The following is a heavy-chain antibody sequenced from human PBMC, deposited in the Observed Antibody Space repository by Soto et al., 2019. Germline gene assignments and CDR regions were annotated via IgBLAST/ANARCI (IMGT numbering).Heavy chain of an antibody. J-gene: IGHJ5*02. CDR1: GGSISSSSYY. D-gene: IGHD3-3*01. V-gene: IGHV4-39*01. Sequence: PSETLSLTCTVSGGSISSSSYYWGWIRQPPGKGLEWIGSIYYSGSTYYNPSLKSRVTISVDTSKNQFSLKLSSVTAADTAVYYCASHVHSHVEWLLYEVGFDPRGQGTLLTVSS. CDR2: IYYSGST. CDR3: ASHVHSHVEWLLYEVGFDP.